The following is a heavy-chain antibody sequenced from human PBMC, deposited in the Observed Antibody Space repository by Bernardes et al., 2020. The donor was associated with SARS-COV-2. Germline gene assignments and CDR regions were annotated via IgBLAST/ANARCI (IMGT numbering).Heavy chain of an antibody. CDR3: SRTRTTISTTGIPVDY. CDR2: INPNTGGT. CDR1: GYTFTDYF. V-gene: IGHV1-2*02. D-gene: IGHD2-21*01. Sequence: ASVKVSCKASGYTFTDYFIHWVRQAPGQRLEWMGWINPNTGGTNYVQKFQGRVTMTRDTSITTAYIELSWLGSDDTAIYYCSRTRTTISTTGIPVDYWGQGTLVTVSS. J-gene: IGHJ4*02.